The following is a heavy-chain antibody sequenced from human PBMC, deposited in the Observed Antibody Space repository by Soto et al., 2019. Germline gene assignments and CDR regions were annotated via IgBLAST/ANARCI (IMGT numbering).Heavy chain of an antibody. CDR2: IYYSGST. CDR1: GGSISSGGYY. J-gene: IGHJ4*02. Sequence: SETLSLTCTVSGGSISSGGYYWSSIRQHPGKGLEWIGYIYYSGSTYYNPSLKSRVTISVDTSKNQFSLKLSSVTAADTAVYYCSGGALVTVSYLKFDHWGQGTLVTVSS. V-gene: IGHV4-31*03. D-gene: IGHD3-10*01. CDR3: SGGALVTVSYLKFDH.